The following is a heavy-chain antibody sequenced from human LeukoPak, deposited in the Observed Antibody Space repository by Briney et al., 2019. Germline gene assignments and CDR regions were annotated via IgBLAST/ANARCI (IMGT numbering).Heavy chain of an antibody. CDR2: IYSGGST. Sequence: GGSLRLSCAASGFTVSSNYMSWDRQAPGKGLEWGSVIYSGGSTYYADSVKGRFTISRDNSKNTLYLQTNSLRAEDTAVYYCARGHYDSSGYQTPFDYWGQGTLVTVSS. CDR1: GFTVSSNY. V-gene: IGHV3-53*01. D-gene: IGHD3-22*01. J-gene: IGHJ4*02. CDR3: ARGHYDSSGYQTPFDY.